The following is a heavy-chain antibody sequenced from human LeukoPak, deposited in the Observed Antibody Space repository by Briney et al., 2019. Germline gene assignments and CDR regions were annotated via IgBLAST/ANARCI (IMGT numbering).Heavy chain of an antibody. CDR1: GGSISSGDYY. CDR2: IYYSGST. D-gene: IGHD2-2*01. V-gene: IGHV4-30-4*01. CDR3: ARDSVYCSSTSCYYYGMDV. Sequence: PSQTLSLTCTVSGGSISSGDYYWSWIRQPPGTGLEWIGYIYYSGSTYYNPSLKSRVTISVDTSKNQFSLKLSSVTAADTAVYYCARDSVYCSSTSCYYYGMDVWGQGTTVTVSS. J-gene: IGHJ6*02.